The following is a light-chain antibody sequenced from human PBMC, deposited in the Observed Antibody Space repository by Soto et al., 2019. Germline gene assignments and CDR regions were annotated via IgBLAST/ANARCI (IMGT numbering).Light chain of an antibody. Sequence: QSVLTQPPSVSGAPGQSVTISCTGTSSNIGAGFDVHWYQHIPGTAPKLLIYGNTNRPSGVPDRFSGSKSGTSGSLVITGLQADDEADYYCQSSDSSLRRVFGGGTKVTVL. J-gene: IGLJ2*01. CDR1: SSNIGAGFD. V-gene: IGLV1-40*01. CDR2: GNT. CDR3: QSSDSSLRRV.